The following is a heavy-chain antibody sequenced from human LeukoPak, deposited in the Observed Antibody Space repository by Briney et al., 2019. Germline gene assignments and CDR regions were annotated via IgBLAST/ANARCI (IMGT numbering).Heavy chain of an antibody. CDR1: GFTFINYG. V-gene: IGHV3-7*01. CDR2: IKQDGSEK. Sequence: GGSLRLSCAASGFTFINYGMHWVRQAPGKGLEWVANIKQDGSEKYYVDSVKGRFTISRDNAKNSLYLQMNSLRAEDTAVYYCARVRFLEWLFPDYWGQGTLVTVSS. J-gene: IGHJ4*02. CDR3: ARVRFLEWLFPDY. D-gene: IGHD3-3*01.